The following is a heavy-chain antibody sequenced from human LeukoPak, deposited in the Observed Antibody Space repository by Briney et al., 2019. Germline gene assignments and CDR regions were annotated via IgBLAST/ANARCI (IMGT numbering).Heavy chain of an antibody. V-gene: IGHV3-23*01. Sequence: PGGSLRLSCAASGFSFSNAAMSWVRQAPGMGLEWVSTIYDRGDPTYYADSVKGRFIISRDNSKNTLYLQMNSPRAEDSAVYYCAHKTGFDYWGQGTLVSVSS. CDR3: AHKTGFDY. CDR2: IYDRGDPT. CDR1: GFSFSNAA. J-gene: IGHJ4*02.